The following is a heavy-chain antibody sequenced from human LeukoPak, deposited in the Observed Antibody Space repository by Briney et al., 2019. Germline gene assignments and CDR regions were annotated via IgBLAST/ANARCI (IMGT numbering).Heavy chain of an antibody. D-gene: IGHD4-11*01. J-gene: IGHJ4*02. CDR3: VRLYDDYTNGHFDS. CDR1: GFPLSSYE. CDR2: ISSSGSTI. V-gene: IGHV3-48*03. Sequence: PGGSLRLSCAAYGFPLSSYEMNWVRQAPGKGLEWVSYISSSGSTIYYADSVEGRFTISRDNAKNSLYLQLNSLRAEDTAVYYCVRLYDDYTNGHFDSWGQGTLVTVSS.